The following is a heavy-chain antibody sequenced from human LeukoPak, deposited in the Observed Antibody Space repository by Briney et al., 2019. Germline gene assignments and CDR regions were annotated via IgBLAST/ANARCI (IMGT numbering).Heavy chain of an antibody. Sequence: SETLSLTCTVSGGSISSGGYYWSWIRQHPGKGLEWIGYIYYSGSTYYNPSLKIRVTISVDTSKNQFSLKLSSVTAADTAVYYCARDYYYDSSGYSIRYYYMDVWGKGTTVTVSS. CDR3: ARDYYYDSSGYSIRYYYMDV. J-gene: IGHJ6*03. CDR2: IYYSGST. D-gene: IGHD3-22*01. V-gene: IGHV4-31*03. CDR1: GGSISSGGYY.